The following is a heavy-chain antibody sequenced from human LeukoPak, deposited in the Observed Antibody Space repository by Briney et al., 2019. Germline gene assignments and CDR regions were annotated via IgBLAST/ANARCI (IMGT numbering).Heavy chain of an antibody. Sequence: GASVTVSCKASGYTFTSYDINWVRQAAGQGLEWMGWMNPNSGNTGYAQKFQGRVTMTRNTSISTAYMELNSLRAEDTAIHYCAKVPYSDYGSGRPPFMDVWGQGTTVAVSS. J-gene: IGHJ6*02. CDR3: AKVPYSDYGSGRPPFMDV. D-gene: IGHD3-10*01. CDR1: GYTFTSYD. CDR2: MNPNSGNT. V-gene: IGHV1-8*01.